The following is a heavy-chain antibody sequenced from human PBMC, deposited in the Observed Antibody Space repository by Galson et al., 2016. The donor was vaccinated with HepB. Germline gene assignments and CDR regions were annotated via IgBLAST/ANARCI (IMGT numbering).Heavy chain of an antibody. CDR1: GFTFSSYW. D-gene: IGHD5-24*01. V-gene: IGHV3-74*01. Sequence: SLRLSCAASGFTFSSYWMHWVRQGPGTGLVWVSRINSDGRSTTYADSVKGRFTISRDTAKSSLYLQMNSLRAEDTAVYYCARRQMYTMSAFDYWGQGTLVTVSS. J-gene: IGHJ4*02. CDR3: ARRQMYTMSAFDY. CDR2: INSDGRST.